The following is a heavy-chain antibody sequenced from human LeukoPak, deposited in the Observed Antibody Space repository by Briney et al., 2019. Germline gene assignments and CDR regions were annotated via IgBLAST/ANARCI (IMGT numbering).Heavy chain of an antibody. J-gene: IGHJ5*02. CDR1: AFTFNNYW. Sequence: PGGSLRLSCAASAFTFNNYWMHWVRQAPGKGLEWVSTITDIGGSRNYAESVKGRFTVSRDNSKNTVYLQMNSLRLDDTAVYYCAKDYYSSGSYPTAWGQGVLVTVSS. D-gene: IGHD3-10*01. CDR2: ITDIGGSR. CDR3: AKDYYSSGSYPTA. V-gene: IGHV3-23*01.